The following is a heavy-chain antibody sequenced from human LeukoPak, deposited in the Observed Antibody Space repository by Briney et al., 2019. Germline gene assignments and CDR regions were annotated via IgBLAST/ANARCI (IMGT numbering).Heavy chain of an antibody. CDR2: IYYSGST. Sequence: PSETLSLTCTVSAGSISSYYWSWIRQPPGKGLEWIGYIYYSGSTNYNPSLKSRVTISVDTSKNQFSLNLSSVTAADTAMYYCARDRSPEGYYDSSHWDYYHGMDAWGQGTTVTVSS. D-gene: IGHD3-22*01. V-gene: IGHV4-59*01. CDR3: ARDRSPEGYYDSSHWDYYHGMDA. CDR1: AGSISSYY. J-gene: IGHJ6*02.